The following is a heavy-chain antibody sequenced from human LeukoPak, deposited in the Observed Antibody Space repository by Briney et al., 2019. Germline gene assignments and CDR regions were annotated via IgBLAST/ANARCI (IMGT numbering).Heavy chain of an antibody. J-gene: IGHJ5*02. CDR2: VNESGGT. CDR3: ARGQGATVPQVGKNWFDP. D-gene: IGHD1-26*01. V-gene: IGHV4-34*01. CDR1: IDSFSNYH. Sequence: SETLSLTCAVYIDSFSNYHWNWIRQTPAKGMEWIGEVNESGGTNISPSLRSRVILSVDPSKNQFFLKLISVTVADTAIHYCARGQGATVPQVGKNWFDPWGQGTRVTVSS.